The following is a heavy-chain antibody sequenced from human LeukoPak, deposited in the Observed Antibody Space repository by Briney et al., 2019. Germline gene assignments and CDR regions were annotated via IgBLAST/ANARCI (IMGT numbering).Heavy chain of an antibody. CDR2: INPNSGGT. J-gene: IGHJ6*03. V-gene: IGHV1-2*02. Sequence: ASVKVSCEASGYTFTGYYMHWVRQAPGQGLEWMGWINPNSGGTNYAQKFQGRVTMTRDTSISTAYMELSRLRSDDTAFYYCAKTHRYCSSTSCYLPYYYYYMDVWGKGTTVTVSS. CDR1: GYTFTGYY. D-gene: IGHD2-2*01. CDR3: AKTHRYCSSTSCYLPYYYYYMDV.